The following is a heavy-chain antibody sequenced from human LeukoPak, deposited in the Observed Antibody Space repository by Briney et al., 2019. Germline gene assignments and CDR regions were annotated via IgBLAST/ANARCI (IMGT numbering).Heavy chain of an antibody. D-gene: IGHD2/OR15-2a*01. CDR3: ARVASTSYYYYYMDV. V-gene: IGHV1-46*01. CDR2: INPSGSST. CDR1: GYTFTSYA. J-gene: IGHJ6*03. Sequence: GASVKVSCKASGYTFTSYAMNWVRQAPGQGLEWMGIINPSGSSTSYAQKLQGRVTMTTDTSTSTAYMELRSLRSDDTVVYYCARVASTSYYYYYMDVWGKGTTVTVSS.